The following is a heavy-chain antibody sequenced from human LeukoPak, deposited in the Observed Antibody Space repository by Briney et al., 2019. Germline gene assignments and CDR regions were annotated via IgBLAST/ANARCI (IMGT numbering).Heavy chain of an antibody. CDR1: GYTFTSYG. CDR2: ISACNGNT. CDR3: ARNSGWVYYYYYMDV. Sequence: VASVKVSCKASGYTFTSYGISWVRQAPGQGLEWMGWISACNGNTNYAQKLQGRVTMTTDTSTSTAYMELRSLRSDDTAVYYCARNSGWVYYYYYMDVWGKGTTVTVSS. J-gene: IGHJ6*03. V-gene: IGHV1-18*01. D-gene: IGHD6-19*01.